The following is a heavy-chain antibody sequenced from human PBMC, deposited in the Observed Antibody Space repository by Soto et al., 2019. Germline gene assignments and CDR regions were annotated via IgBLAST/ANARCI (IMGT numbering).Heavy chain of an antibody. CDR2: ISAYKGNT. V-gene: IGHV1-18*01. J-gene: IGHJ6*02. CDR1: GYTVTSYG. Sequence: QVQLVQSGAEVKKPGASVKVSCKASGYTVTSYGISWVRQAPVHVLEWMGWISAYKGNTNYAQKRQGRVTMTTDTPTRTAYMDLRSLRSAETAVYYCAGEAGATQTSYWCTNYCGSYVWCQGSTVTVYS. D-gene: IGHD2-8*02. CDR3: AGEAGATQTSYWCTNYCGSYV.